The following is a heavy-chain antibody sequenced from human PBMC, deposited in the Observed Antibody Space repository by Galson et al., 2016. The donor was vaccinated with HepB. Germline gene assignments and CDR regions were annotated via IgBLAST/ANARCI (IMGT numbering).Heavy chain of an antibody. V-gene: IGHV3-30*18. CDR3: AKDAILACGTGCYADY. CDR2: ISYDGTNK. J-gene: IGHJ4*02. CDR1: GFTFRSYG. Sequence: SLRLSCAGSGFTFRSYGIHWVRQAPGKGLEGVAVISYDGTNKYYADSLKGRFTISRDNSKNTLYLQMNSLRAEDTAVYYCAKDAILACGTGCYADYWGQGTLVTVSS. D-gene: IGHD2-2*01.